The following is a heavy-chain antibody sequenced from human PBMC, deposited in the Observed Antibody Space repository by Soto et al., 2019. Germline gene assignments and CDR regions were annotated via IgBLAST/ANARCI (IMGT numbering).Heavy chain of an antibody. CDR2: MYHSGTF. D-gene: IGHD3-10*01. CDR1: GGSIGGVGYS. Sequence: TLSVTCAVSGGSIGGVGYSWSWIRQPPGGGLEWIGYMYHSGTFLKSPSLKTRLTMPLDMSKNQFSLTLNSMTAADTAVYYCARAQFHSGSGNYNNLMFDACGQG. V-gene: IGHV4-30-2*01. CDR3: ARAQFHSGSGNYNNLMFDA. J-gene: IGHJ5*02.